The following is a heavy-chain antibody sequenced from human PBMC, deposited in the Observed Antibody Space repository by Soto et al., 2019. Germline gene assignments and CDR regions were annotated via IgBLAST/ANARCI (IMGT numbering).Heavy chain of an antibody. D-gene: IGHD1-26*01. CDR3: AKDKGVGLGQGRDALDI. J-gene: IGHJ3*02. V-gene: IGHV3-9*01. CDR2: ISWNSGSI. Sequence: EVQLVESGGGLVQPGRSLRLSCAASGFTFDDYAMHWVRQAPGKGLEWVSGISWNSGSIGYADSVKGRFTISRDNAKNSLYLQMNSLRAEDTALYYCAKDKGVGLGQGRDALDIWGQGTMVTVSS. CDR1: GFTFDDYA.